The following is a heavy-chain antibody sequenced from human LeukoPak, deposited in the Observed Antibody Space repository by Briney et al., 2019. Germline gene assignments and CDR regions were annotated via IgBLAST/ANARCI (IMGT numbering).Heavy chain of an antibody. CDR2: ISSDGSNK. CDR1: GFTFSIYS. V-gene: IGHV3-30*04. Sequence: GGSLRLSCATSGFTFSIYSMNWVRQAPGKGLEWVAFISSDGSNKYYADSVKGRFSISRDNSKNTLYLQMNSLRPEDTAVYYCARGRRTLIVGATRNAFDVWGQGTIVTVSS. D-gene: IGHD1-26*01. J-gene: IGHJ3*01. CDR3: ARGRRTLIVGATRNAFDV.